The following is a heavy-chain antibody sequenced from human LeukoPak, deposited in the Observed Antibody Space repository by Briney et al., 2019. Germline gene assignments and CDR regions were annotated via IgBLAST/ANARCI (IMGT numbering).Heavy chain of an antibody. J-gene: IGHJ4*02. Sequence: SETLSLTCTFSGDSFSSYYWTWIRQPPGMGLEWIGHIVYSGITNYNPSLKSRVTMLIDTSKNQFSLKLSSVTAADTAVYYCARDRGTWNDDGFDYWGQGTLVTVSS. CDR2: IVYSGIT. CDR3: ARDRGTWNDDGFDY. D-gene: IGHD1-1*01. CDR1: GDSFSSYY. V-gene: IGHV4-59*12.